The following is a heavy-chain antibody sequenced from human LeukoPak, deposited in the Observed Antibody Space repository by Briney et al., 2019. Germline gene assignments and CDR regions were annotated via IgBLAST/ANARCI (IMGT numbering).Heavy chain of an antibody. V-gene: IGHV3-23*01. D-gene: IGHD6-6*01. CDR3: AKSSSIFSDAFDI. J-gene: IGHJ3*02. CDR2: ISGSGGST. Sequence: GGSLRLSCAASGFTFSSYAMHWVRQAPGKGLEWVSAISGSGGSTYYADSVKGRFTISRDNSKNTLYLQMNSLRAEDTAVYYCAKSSSIFSDAFDIWGQGTMVTVSS. CDR1: GFTFSSYA.